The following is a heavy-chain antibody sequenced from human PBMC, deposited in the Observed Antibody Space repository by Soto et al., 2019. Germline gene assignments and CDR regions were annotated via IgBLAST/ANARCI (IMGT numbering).Heavy chain of an antibody. J-gene: IGHJ3*02. Sequence: EVQLVESGGGLVKPGGSPRLSCAASGFTFSDYSILWVRQAPGKGLEWLSFIANGDNHIFYSDSVKGRFTISRDNAKNSVYLQLNNLRADDTAVDCCARENGHCIGDGCNWGAFDIWGQGTMVTVSS. CDR3: ARENGHCIGDGCNWGAFDI. CDR1: GFTFSDYS. CDR2: IANGDNHI. D-gene: IGHD2-15*01. V-gene: IGHV3-21*01.